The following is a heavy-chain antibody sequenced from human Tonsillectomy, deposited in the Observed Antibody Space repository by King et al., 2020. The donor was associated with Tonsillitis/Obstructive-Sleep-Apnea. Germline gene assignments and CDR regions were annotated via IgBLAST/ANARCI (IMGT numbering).Heavy chain of an antibody. Sequence: VHLVESGRGLIQPGGSLRLSCAASGFTVSSNYMSWVRQAPGKGLEWVSVIYSGGSTYYADSVKGRFTISRDNSKNTLYLQMNSLRAEDTAVYYCARDLYSYGYFDYWGQGTLVTVSS. V-gene: IGHV3-53*01. CDR2: IYSGGST. CDR3: ARDLYSYGYFDY. D-gene: IGHD5-18*01. CDR1: GFTVSSNY. J-gene: IGHJ4*02.